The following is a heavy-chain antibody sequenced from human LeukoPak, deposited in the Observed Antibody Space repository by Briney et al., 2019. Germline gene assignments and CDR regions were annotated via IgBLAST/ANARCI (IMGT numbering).Heavy chain of an antibody. CDR2: ISFDGTNK. J-gene: IGHJ4*02. V-gene: IGHV3-30*04. CDR3: ATDYGDYEPIDY. Sequence: PGGSLRLSCTASGVTLSNYAMHWVRRPPGRGLEWVAVISFDGTNKYYGDPVEGRFSVSRDNSKNTLYLQMNSLRPDDTAMYYCATDYGDYEPIDYWGQGTLVTVSS. D-gene: IGHD4-17*01. CDR1: GVTLSNYA.